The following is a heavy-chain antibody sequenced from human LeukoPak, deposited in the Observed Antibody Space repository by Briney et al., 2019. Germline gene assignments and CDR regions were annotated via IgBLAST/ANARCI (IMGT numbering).Heavy chain of an antibody. V-gene: IGHV3-64*01. CDR3: ARDGGSVGATYYYYYMDV. Sequence: PGGSLGLSCAGSGFTFSSFAMHWVRQAPGKGLEYVSAISSNGGSTYYANSVKGRFTISRDNSKNTLYLQMGSLRAEDMAVYYCARDGGSVGATYYYYYMDVWGRGTTVTVSS. CDR1: GFTFSSFA. D-gene: IGHD1-26*01. CDR2: ISSNGGST. J-gene: IGHJ6*03.